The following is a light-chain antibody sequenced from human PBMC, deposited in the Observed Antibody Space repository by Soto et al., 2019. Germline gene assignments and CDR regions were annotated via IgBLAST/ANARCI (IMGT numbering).Light chain of an antibody. CDR1: SSNIGAGYD. V-gene: IGLV1-40*01. CDR3: QSYDSSLSGSYV. CDR2: GNN. J-gene: IGLJ1*01. Sequence: QSVLTQPPSVSGAPGQRVTIYCTGSSSNIGAGYDVHWYQRLPGTAPKVLIYGNNNRPSGVPDRFSGSKSGTSASLAITGFQAEDEADYYCQSYDSSLSGSYVFGTGTKLTVL.